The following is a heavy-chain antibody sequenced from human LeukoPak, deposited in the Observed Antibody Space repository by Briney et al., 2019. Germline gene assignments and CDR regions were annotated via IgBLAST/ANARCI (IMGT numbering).Heavy chain of an antibody. CDR2: INHSGST. J-gene: IGHJ6*03. CDR1: GGSFSGYY. Sequence: SETLSLTCAVYGGSFSGYYWSWIRQPPGKGLEWIGEINHSGSTNYNPSLKSRVTISVDTSKSQFSLKLSSVTAADTAVYYCARGKYCSSTSCAYYYYYYYMDVWGKGTTVTVSS. V-gene: IGHV4-34*01. D-gene: IGHD2-2*01. CDR3: ARGKYCSSTSCAYYYYYYYMDV.